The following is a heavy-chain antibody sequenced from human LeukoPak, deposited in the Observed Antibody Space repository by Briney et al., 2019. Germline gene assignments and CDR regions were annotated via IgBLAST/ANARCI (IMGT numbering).Heavy chain of an antibody. D-gene: IGHD1-26*01. J-gene: IGHJ4*02. Sequence: ASVKVSCKASGYTFTGYYMHWVRQAPGQGLELMGWINPNSGGTNYAQKFQGRVTMTRDTSISTAYMELSSLRSDDTAMYYCARVYIPGGYLFDYWGQGTLVTVSS. CDR1: GYTFTGYY. V-gene: IGHV1-2*02. CDR3: ARVYIPGGYLFDY. CDR2: INPNSGGT.